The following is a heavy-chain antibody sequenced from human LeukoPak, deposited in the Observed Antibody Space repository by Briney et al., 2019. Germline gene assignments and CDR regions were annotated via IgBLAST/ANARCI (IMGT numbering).Heavy chain of an antibody. CDR2: IKQDGSEK. V-gene: IGHV3-7*01. Sequence: GGSLRLSCAASGFTFSSYWMSWVRQAPGKGLEWVANIKQDGSEKYYVYSVKGRFTISRDNAKNSLYLQMNSLRAEDTAVYYCARDLKRYCSGGSCSDFDYWGQGTLVTVSS. CDR3: ARDLKRYCSGGSCSDFDY. D-gene: IGHD2-15*01. J-gene: IGHJ4*02. CDR1: GFTFSSYW.